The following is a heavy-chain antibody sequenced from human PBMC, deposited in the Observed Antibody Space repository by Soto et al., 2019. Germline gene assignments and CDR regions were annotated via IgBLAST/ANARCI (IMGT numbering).Heavy chain of an antibody. CDR2: VSGGGGST. D-gene: IGHD2-15*01. Sequence: EVQLLESGGALVQPGGSLRLSCVASGFTFRTYSMSWVRQVPGKGLEWVSGVSGGGGSTYYAGSVRGRFTISRDNSKNTLYLQMNNLRDEDTAVYYCAKDRHCGGGTCQRSYFDHWGQGTPVTVSS. CDR3: AKDRHCGGGTCQRSYFDH. CDR1: GFTFRTYS. V-gene: IGHV3-23*01. J-gene: IGHJ4*02.